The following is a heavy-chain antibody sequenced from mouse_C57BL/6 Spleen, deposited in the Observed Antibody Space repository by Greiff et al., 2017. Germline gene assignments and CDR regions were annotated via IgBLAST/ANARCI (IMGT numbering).Heavy chain of an antibody. D-gene: IGHD2-2*01. CDR3: ARSKGYDDLFAY. J-gene: IGHJ3*01. CDR1: GYTFTDYY. Sequence: EVQLQQSGPVLVKPGASVKMSCKASGYTFTDYYMNWVKQSHGKSLEWIGVINPYNGGTSYNQKFKGKATLTVDKSSSTAYMELNSLTSEDSAVYYCARSKGYDDLFAYWGQGTLVTVSA. CDR2: INPYNGGT. V-gene: IGHV1-19*01.